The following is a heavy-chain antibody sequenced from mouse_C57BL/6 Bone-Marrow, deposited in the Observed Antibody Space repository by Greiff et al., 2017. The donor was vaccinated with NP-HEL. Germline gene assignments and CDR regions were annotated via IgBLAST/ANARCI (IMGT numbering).Heavy chain of an antibody. CDR1: GYSFTSGYY. V-gene: IGHV3-6*01. D-gene: IGHD1-1*01. CDR2: ISYDGSN. CDR3: ARDPYYYGSSSWFAY. J-gene: IGHJ3*01. Sequence: ESGPGLVKPSQSLSLTCSVTGYSFTSGYYWNWIRQFPGNKLEWMGYISYDGSNNYNPSLKNRIPITRDTSKNQFFLKLNSVTTEDTATYYCARDPYYYGSSSWFAYWGQGTLVTVSA.